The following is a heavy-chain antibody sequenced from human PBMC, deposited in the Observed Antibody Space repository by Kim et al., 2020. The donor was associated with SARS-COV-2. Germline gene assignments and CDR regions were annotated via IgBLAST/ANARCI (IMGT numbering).Heavy chain of an antibody. D-gene: IGHD3-22*01. CDR2: IGTAGDT. V-gene: IGHV3-13*01. J-gene: IGHJ4*02. CDR3: ARGVDSSGYNFGY. CDR1: GFTFSNYD. Sequence: GGSLRLSCVASGFTFSNYDMHWVRQATGKGLEWVSGIGTAGDTYYPGSVKGRFTISREDAKNSLYLQMNSLRAGDTAVYYCARGVDSSGYNFGYWGQGTLVNVSS.